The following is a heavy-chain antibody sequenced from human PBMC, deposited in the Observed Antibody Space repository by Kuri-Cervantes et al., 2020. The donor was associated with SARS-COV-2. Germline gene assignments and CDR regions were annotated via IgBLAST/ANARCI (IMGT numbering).Heavy chain of an antibody. D-gene: IGHD2-15*01. Sequence: GSLRLSCTVSGGSISSYYWSWIRQPPGKGLEWIGYIYYSGSTNYNPSLKSRVTVSVDTSKNQSSLKLSSVTAADTAVYYCARDFGYCSGGSCSEDAFDIWGQGQWSPSPQ. J-gene: IGHJ3*02. CDR2: IYYSGST. CDR1: GGSISSYY. CDR3: ARDFGYCSGGSCSEDAFDI. V-gene: IGHV4-59*01.